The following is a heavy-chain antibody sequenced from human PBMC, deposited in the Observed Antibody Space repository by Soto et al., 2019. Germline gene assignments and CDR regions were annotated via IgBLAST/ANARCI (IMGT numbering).Heavy chain of an antibody. D-gene: IGHD3-3*01. CDR1: GFTFSNAW. J-gene: IGHJ6*02. Sequence: GGSLRLSCAASGFTFSNAWMNWVRQAPGKGLEWVGRIKSKTDGGTTDYTAPVKGRFTISRDDSKNTLYLQMDSLKTEDTAVYYCTTGLGIFGVVINDYYYGMDVWGQGTTVTVSS. CDR2: IKSKTDGGTT. V-gene: IGHV3-15*07. CDR3: TTGLGIFGVVINDYYYGMDV.